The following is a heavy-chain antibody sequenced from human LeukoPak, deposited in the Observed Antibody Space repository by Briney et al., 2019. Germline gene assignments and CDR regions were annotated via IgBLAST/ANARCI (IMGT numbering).Heavy chain of an antibody. D-gene: IGHD1-26*01. CDR3: ARGNFYSGSYDFGY. CDR1: GASISGSGYY. J-gene: IGHJ4*02. CDR2: IYTSGST. V-gene: IGHV4-39*07. Sequence: SETLSLTCTVSGASISGSGYYWGWIRQPPGKGLERIGRIYTSGSTNYNPSLKSRVTISVDTSKNQFSLKLSSVTAADTAVYYCARGNFYSGSYDFGYWGQGTLVTVSS.